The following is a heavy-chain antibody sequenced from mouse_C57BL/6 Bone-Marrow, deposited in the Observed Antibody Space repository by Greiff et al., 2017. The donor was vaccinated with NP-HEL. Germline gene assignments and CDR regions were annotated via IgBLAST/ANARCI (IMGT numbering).Heavy chain of an antibody. CDR3: AREYYYGSRNWYFDV. CDR1: GFTFSDFY. J-gene: IGHJ1*03. V-gene: IGHV7-1*01. Sequence: EVHLVESGGGLVQSGRSLRLSCATSGFTFSDFYMEWVRQAPGKGLEWIAASRNKANDYTTEYSASVKGRFIVSRDTSQSILYLQMNALRAEDTAIYYCAREYYYGSRNWYFDVWHRDHGHRLL. CDR2: SRNKANDYTT. D-gene: IGHD1-1*01.